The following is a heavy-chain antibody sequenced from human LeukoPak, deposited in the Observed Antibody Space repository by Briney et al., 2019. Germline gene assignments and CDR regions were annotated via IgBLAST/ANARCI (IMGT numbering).Heavy chain of an antibody. Sequence: PWGSLRLSCAASGFTFSSYSMNWVRQAPGKGLEWVSSISSSSSYIYYADSVKGRFTISRDNAKNSLYLQMNSLRAEDTAVYYCARGLSGYGHFDYWGQGTLVTVSS. D-gene: IGHD5-12*01. CDR3: ARGLSGYGHFDY. CDR1: GFTFSSYS. J-gene: IGHJ4*02. V-gene: IGHV3-21*01. CDR2: ISSSSSYI.